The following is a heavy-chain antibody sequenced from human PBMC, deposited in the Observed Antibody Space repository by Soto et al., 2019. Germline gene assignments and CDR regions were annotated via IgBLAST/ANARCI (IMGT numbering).Heavy chain of an antibody. V-gene: IGHV3-23*01. CDR2: ITGSGGST. CDR3: AKYFFVHYGSGSYYNH. CDR1: GFTFSSHA. J-gene: IGHJ5*02. D-gene: IGHD3-10*01. Sequence: EVQLLESGGGLVQRGGSLRLSCAASGFTFSSHAMSWVRQAPGKGLEWVSAITGSGGSTYYADSGKGRFTISRDNSKNTMYLQMNSLRAEDTAAYYCAKYFFVHYGSGSYYNHWGQGTLVTVSS.